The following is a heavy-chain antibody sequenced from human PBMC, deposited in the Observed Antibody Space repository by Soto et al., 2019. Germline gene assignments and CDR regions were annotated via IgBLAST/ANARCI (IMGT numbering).Heavy chain of an antibody. V-gene: IGHV1-46*01. J-gene: IGHJ6*02. CDR2: INPSGGST. D-gene: IGHD3-3*01. Sequence: ASVKVSCKASGYTFTSYAMHWVRQAPGQRLEWMGWINPSGGSTSYAQKFQGRVTMTRDTSTSTVYMELSSLRSEDTAVYYCARDGQRITIFRVVIIHDYYYYGMDVWGQGTTVTVSS. CDR1: GYTFTSYA. CDR3: ARDGQRITIFRVVIIHDYYYYGMDV.